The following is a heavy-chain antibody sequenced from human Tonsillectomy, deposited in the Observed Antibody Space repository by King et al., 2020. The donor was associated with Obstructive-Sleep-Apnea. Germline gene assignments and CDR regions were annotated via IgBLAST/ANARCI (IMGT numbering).Heavy chain of an antibody. J-gene: IGHJ2*01. CDR2: IKSDGSST. V-gene: IGHV3-74*01. Sequence: EVQLVESGGGLVQPGGSLRLSCAASGFTFSNYWMHWVRQAPGKGLVWVSRIKSDGSSTDYADSVKGRFTISRDNAKNTLYLQMNSLSAEDTAVYYCARDCSGTSCPYWYFDVWGRGTLVTVSS. D-gene: IGHD2-15*01. CDR3: ARDCSGTSCPYWYFDV. CDR1: GFTFSNYW.